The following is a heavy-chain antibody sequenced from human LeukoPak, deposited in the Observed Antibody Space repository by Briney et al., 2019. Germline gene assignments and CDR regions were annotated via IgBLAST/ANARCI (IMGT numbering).Heavy chain of an antibody. Sequence: ASVKVSCKASGYTFTSYDINWVRQATGQGLEWMGWMNPNSGNTGYAQKFQGRVTMTRNTSIGTAYMELSSLRSEDTAVYYCARDSQNHYYYYMDVWGKGTTVTVSS. J-gene: IGHJ6*03. CDR3: ARDSQNHYYYYMDV. CDR1: GYTFTSYD. CDR2: MNPNSGNT. D-gene: IGHD2-21*01. V-gene: IGHV1-8*01.